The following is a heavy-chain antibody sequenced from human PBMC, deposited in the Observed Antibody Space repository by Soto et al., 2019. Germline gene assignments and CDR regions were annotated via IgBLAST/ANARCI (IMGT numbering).Heavy chain of an antibody. CDR3: ARGGFGELLYYYYGMDV. J-gene: IGHJ6*02. Sequence: GGSLRLSCAASGFTFSSYAMHWVRQAPGKGLEWVAVISYDGSNKYYADSVKGRFTISRDNSKNTLYLQMNSLRAEDTAVYYCARGGFGELLYYYYGMDVWGQGTTVTVSS. D-gene: IGHD3-10*01. CDR1: GFTFSSYA. V-gene: IGHV3-30-3*01. CDR2: ISYDGSNK.